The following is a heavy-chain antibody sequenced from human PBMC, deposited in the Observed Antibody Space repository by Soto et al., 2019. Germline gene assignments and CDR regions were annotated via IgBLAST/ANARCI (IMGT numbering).Heavy chain of an antibody. CDR3: ARQEYDYGDYWFDP. CDR2: IYYSGST. D-gene: IGHD4-17*01. CDR1: GGSISSSSYY. J-gene: IGHJ5*02. V-gene: IGHV4-39*01. Sequence: PSETLSITCTVSGGSISSSSYYWGWIRQPPGKGLEWIGSIYYSGSTYYNPSLKSRVTISVDTSKNQFSLKLSSVTAADTAVYYCARQEYDYGDYWFDPWGQGTRVTVSS.